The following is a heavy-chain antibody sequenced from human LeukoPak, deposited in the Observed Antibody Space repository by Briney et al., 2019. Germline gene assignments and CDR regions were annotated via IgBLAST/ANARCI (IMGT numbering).Heavy chain of an antibody. Sequence: SETLSLTCAVYGGSFSGYYWSWIRQPPGKGLEWIGEINHSGSTNYNPSLKSRVTISVDTSKNQFSLKLSSVTAADTAVYYCARGVHQFGYWGQGTLVTVSS. V-gene: IGHV4-34*01. CDR2: INHSGST. CDR3: ARGVHQFGY. CDR1: GGSFSGYY. D-gene: IGHD1-1*01. J-gene: IGHJ4*02.